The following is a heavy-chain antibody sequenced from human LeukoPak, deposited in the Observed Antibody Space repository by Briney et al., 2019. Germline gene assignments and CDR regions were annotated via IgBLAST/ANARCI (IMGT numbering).Heavy chain of an antibody. Sequence: SVKVSCKASGGTFSSYAISWVRQAPGQGLEWMGGIIPIFGTANYAQKFQGRVTITADKSTSTAYMELSSLRSEDTAVYYCARDRAVVEVAATDDAFDIWGQGTMVTVSS. CDR2: IIPIFGTA. V-gene: IGHV1-69*06. J-gene: IGHJ3*02. D-gene: IGHD2-15*01. CDR1: GGTFSSYA. CDR3: ARDRAVVEVAATDDAFDI.